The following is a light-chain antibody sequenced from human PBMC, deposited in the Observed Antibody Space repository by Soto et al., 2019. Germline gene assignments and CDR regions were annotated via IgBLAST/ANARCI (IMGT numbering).Light chain of an antibody. V-gene: IGLV2-23*02. CDR1: SSDFGNYNL. Sequence: QSALTQPASVSGSPGQSITISCTGTSSDFGNYNLVSWYQQHPGKVPKLILFEVNKRPSGVSGRFSGSKSGNTASLTISGLQAEDEADYYCCSYVGTFTWVFGGGTKVTVL. J-gene: IGLJ3*02. CDR2: EVN. CDR3: CSYVGTFTWV.